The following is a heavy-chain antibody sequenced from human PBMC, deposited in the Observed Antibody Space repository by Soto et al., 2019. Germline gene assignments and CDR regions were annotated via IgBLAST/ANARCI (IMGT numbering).Heavy chain of an antibody. Sequence: ASVKVSCKASGYTFTSYAMHWVRQAPGQRLEWMGWINAGNGNTKYSQKFQGRVTITRDTSASTAYMELSSLRSEDTAMYYCARLGAASITGTHPPRRPYYMDVWGKGTTVTVSS. J-gene: IGHJ6*03. CDR1: GYTFTSYA. CDR3: ARLGAASITGTHPPRRPYYMDV. D-gene: IGHD1-7*01. V-gene: IGHV1-3*01. CDR2: INAGNGNT.